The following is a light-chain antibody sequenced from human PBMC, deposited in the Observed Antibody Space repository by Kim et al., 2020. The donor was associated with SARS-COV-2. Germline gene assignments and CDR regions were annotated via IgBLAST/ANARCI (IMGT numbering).Light chain of an antibody. CDR1: GAGHD. Sequence: QSVLTQPRSVSGAPGQRVTISCTGAGHDVHWYQLLPGTAPKLLIFLTTKRPSGVPDRFSGSKSGTSASLAISGLQAEDEADYYCQSYDYSLGGLVFGGGTKLTVL. V-gene: IGLV1-40*01. CDR3: QSYDYSLGGLV. J-gene: IGLJ2*01. CDR2: LTT.